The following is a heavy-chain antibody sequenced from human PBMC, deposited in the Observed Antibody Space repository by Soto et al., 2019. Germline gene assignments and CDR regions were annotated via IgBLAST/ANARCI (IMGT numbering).Heavy chain of an antibody. CDR3: ARCLDTAMVKVYYYGMDV. D-gene: IGHD5-18*01. J-gene: IGHJ6*02. CDR2: IIPIFGTA. CDR1: GCTFSSYA. V-gene: IGHV1-69*06. Sequence: QVQLVQSGAEVKKPGSSVKVSCKASGCTFSSYAISWVRQSPGQGLEWMGGIIPIFGTANYAQKFQGRVTITADKSTSTAYMELSSLRSEDTAVYYGARCLDTAMVKVYYYGMDVWGQGTTVTGSS.